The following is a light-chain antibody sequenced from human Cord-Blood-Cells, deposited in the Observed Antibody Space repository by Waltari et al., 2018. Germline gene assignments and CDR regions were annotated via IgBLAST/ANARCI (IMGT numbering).Light chain of an antibody. Sequence: QSALTQPPSASGSPGQSVTISCTGTSSDVGGYNYVSWYQQHPGNAPKLMIYEVSKRPSGVPDRFSGSKSGNTASLTVSGLQAEDEADYYGSSYAGSNNFAYVFGTGTKVTVL. CDR1: SSDVGGYNY. J-gene: IGLJ1*01. V-gene: IGLV2-8*01. CDR2: EVS. CDR3: SSYAGSNNFAYV.